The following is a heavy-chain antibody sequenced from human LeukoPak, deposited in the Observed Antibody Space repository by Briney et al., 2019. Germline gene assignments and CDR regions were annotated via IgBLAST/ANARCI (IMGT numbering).Heavy chain of an antibody. CDR1: GGSISSYY. Sequence: SETLSLTCTVSGGSISSYYWSWIRQPAGKGLEWIGRIYTSGSPNYNPSLKSRVTMSVDTSKNQFSLKLSSVTAADAAVYYCARGGGLRSPGNYYYNGMDVWGQGTTVTVSS. J-gene: IGHJ6*02. D-gene: IGHD4-17*01. CDR2: IYTSGSP. CDR3: ARGGGLRSPGNYYYNGMDV. V-gene: IGHV4-4*07.